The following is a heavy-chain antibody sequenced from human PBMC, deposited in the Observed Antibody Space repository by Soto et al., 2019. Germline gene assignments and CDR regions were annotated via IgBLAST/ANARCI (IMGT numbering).Heavy chain of an antibody. D-gene: IGHD6-13*01. CDR3: ARDMAAAGSGVDS. CDR1: GGSISSSNW. CDR2: VYHSGST. Sequence: QVKLQESGPGLVKPSGTLSLTCAVSGGSISSSNWWSWVRQPPGKGLEWIGEVYHSGSTNYNPSLKIRVTISVDKFKNQFSLILTSVTAADTAVYYCARDMAAAGSGVDSWGQGTLVTVSS. J-gene: IGHJ4*02. V-gene: IGHV4-4*02.